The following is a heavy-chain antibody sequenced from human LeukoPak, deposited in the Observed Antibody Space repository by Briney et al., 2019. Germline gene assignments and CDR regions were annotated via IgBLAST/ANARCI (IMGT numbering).Heavy chain of an antibody. V-gene: IGHV1-2*02. D-gene: IGHD2-2*01. CDR3: AGTRLPAASMDV. CDR2: INPNSGGT. J-gene: IGHJ6*02. Sequence: ASVKVSCKASGYTSSGFYMHWVRQAPGQGLEWMGWINPNSGGTKYAQKFQGRVTMTRDTSISTAYMELSRLTSDDTAVYYCAGTRLPAASMDVWGQGTTVTVSS. CDR1: GYTSSGFY.